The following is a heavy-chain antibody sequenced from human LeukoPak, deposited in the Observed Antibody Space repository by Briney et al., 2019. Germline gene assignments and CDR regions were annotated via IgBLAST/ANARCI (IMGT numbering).Heavy chain of an antibody. CDR2: INHSGST. V-gene: IGHV4-34*01. D-gene: IGHD3/OR15-3a*01. CDR1: GGSFSGYY. J-gene: IGHJ4*02. CDR3: ARGPYLGTGYYY. Sequence: SETLSLTCAVYGGSFSGYYWSWIRQPPGKGLEWIGEINHSGSTNYNPSLESRVTISVDTSKNQFSLKLSSVTAADTAVYYCARGPYLGTGYYYWGQGTLVTVSS.